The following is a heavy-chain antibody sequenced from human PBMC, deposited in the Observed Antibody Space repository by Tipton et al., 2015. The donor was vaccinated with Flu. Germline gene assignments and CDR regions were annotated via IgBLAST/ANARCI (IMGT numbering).Heavy chain of an antibody. V-gene: IGHV3-23*01. CDR2: ITAGGVST. CDR3: AKDQSGAVDAFDV. D-gene: IGHD2-8*02. J-gene: IGHJ3*01. Sequence: GSLRLSCATSGFTFSIYAMSWVRQAPGRGLEWVSTITAGGVSTYYADSVKGRFTISRDNSKNTLSLQMNSLRADDTAIYYCAKDQSGAVDAFDVWGQGTMVTVSS. CDR1: GFTFSIYA.